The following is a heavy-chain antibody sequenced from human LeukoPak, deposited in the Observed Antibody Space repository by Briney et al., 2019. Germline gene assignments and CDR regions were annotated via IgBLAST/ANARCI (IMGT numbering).Heavy chain of an antibody. CDR2: INTDGSST. V-gene: IGHV3-74*01. CDR3: ARDSSSLSY. J-gene: IGHJ4*02. CDR1: GFTFSSYG. Sequence: GGSLRLSWAASGFTFSSYGRHGVGQAQGKGGGWVSGINTDGSSTSYADSVKGRFTVTRDNAKNTLYLQMNSLRAEDTAVYYCARDSSSLSYWGQGTLVTVSS. D-gene: IGHD2-2*01.